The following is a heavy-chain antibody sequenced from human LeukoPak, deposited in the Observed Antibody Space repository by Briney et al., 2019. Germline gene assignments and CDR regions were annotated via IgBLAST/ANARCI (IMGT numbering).Heavy chain of an antibody. Sequence: SETLSLTCTVSGGSISSYYWSWIRQPPGKGLEWIGYIYYSGSTNYNPSLKSRVTISVDTSKNQFSLKLSSVTAADTAVYYCARGKYFDSTGWDYWGQGTLVTVSS. CDR3: ARGKYFDSTGWDY. CDR1: GGSISSYY. J-gene: IGHJ4*02. V-gene: IGHV4-59*01. D-gene: IGHD3-22*01. CDR2: IYYSGST.